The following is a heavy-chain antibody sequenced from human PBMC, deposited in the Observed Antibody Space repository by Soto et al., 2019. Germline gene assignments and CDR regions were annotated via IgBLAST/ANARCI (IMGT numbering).Heavy chain of an antibody. D-gene: IGHD2-15*01. CDR3: ARCWYGLVGVGP. J-gene: IGHJ5*02. CDR2: TYYSGST. V-gene: IGHV4-31*03. Sequence: QVQLQESGPGLVKPSQTLSLTCTVSGGSISSGGYYWSWIRQHPGKGLEWIGYTYYSGSTYYNPALERRDNISVDMSKNRLSLALSPVTAADTAVYYCARCWYGLVGVGPWGQGTLVTVSP. CDR1: GGSISSGGYY.